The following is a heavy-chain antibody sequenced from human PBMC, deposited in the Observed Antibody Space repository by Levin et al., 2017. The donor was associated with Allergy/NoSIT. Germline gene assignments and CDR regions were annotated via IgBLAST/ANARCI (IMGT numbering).Heavy chain of an antibody. CDR2: ISGSGGST. D-gene: IGHD2-15*01. V-gene: IGHV3-23*01. J-gene: IGHJ4*02. Sequence: ESLKISCAASGFTFSSYAMTWVRQAPGKGLEWVSAISGSGGSTYYADSVKGRFTISRDNSKNTLYLQMNSLRAEDTAVYYCAKYIVVVVAAPPSLFDYWGQGTLVTVSS. CDR1: GFTFSSYA. CDR3: AKYIVVVVAAPPSLFDY.